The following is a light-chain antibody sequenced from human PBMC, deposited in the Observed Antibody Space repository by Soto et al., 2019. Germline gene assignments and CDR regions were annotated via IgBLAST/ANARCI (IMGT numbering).Light chain of an antibody. CDR2: EVR. CDR3: SSYTSSSTPVV. Sequence: QSALTQPASVSGSPGQSITISCAGTMRDVGAYNLVSWYQQHPGRAPQLIIYEVRNRPSGISFRFSGSKSGNTASLTISGLQAEDEADYYCSSYTSSSTPVVFGGGTKLTVL. CDR1: MRDVGAYNL. J-gene: IGLJ2*01. V-gene: IGLV2-14*01.